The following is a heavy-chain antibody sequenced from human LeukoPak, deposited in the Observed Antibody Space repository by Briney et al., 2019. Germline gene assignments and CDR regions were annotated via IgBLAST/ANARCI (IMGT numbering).Heavy chain of an antibody. Sequence: GGSLRLSCAASGFTFSSYGMHWVRQARCKGVEWVAFIRYDGSNKYYADSVKGRFTISRDNSKNTLYLQMNSLRAEDTAVYYCAKDIVRFVVVPAATTPYYYYMDVWGKGTTVTVSS. CDR1: GFTFSSYG. D-gene: IGHD2-2*01. CDR2: IRYDGSNK. CDR3: AKDIVRFVVVPAATTPYYYYMDV. J-gene: IGHJ6*03. V-gene: IGHV3-30*02.